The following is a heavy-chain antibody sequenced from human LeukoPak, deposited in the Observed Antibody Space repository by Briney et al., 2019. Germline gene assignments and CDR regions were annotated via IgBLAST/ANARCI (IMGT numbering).Heavy chain of an antibody. Sequence: GGSLRLSCAASGFTFSSYVMSWVRQAPGKGLEWVSCIGGSGGETHYAESVKGRFTISRDNSKNTLYLQMNSLRDDDTGVYYCAKAFREFGSSSDGSFDVWGQGTMVTVSS. V-gene: IGHV3-23*01. J-gene: IGHJ3*01. CDR3: AKAFREFGSSSDGSFDV. D-gene: IGHD6-13*01. CDR1: GFTFSSYV. CDR2: IGGSGGET.